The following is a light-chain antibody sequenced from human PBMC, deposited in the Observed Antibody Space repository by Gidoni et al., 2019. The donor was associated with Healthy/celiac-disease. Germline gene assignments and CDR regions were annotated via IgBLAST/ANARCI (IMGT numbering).Light chain of an antibody. CDR1: SGLNVGTYR. CDR2: YKSDSDK. Sequence: QPVLPQPSSLSASPGSSASLTCTLRSGLNVGTYRIYWYQQKPGSPPQYPLRYKSDSDKQQGSGVPSRFSGSKDASANAGILLISGLQSEDEADYYCMIWHSSAWVFGGGTKLTVL. CDR3: MIWHSSAWV. V-gene: IGLV5-45*02. J-gene: IGLJ3*02.